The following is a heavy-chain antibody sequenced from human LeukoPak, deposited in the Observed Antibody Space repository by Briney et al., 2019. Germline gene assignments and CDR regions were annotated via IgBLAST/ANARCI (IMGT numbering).Heavy chain of an antibody. CDR1: GFTFGDYA. J-gene: IGHJ4*02. CDR2: IRRKAYGGKT. V-gene: IGHV3-49*03. D-gene: IGHD6-19*01. Sequence: PGGSLRLSCTASGFTFGDYAMSWFRQAPGKGLEWVGFIRRKAYGGKTEYDASVQGIFTISKDTSKRIAYLQMNSLKTEANAGYYCTRTFAGIAVAGTGFDYWGERTLVTVSS. CDR3: TRTFAGIAVAGTGFDY.